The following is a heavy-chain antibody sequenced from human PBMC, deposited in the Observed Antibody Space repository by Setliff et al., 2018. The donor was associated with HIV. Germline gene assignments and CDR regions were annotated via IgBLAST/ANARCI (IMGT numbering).Heavy chain of an antibody. CDR3: ATFYKISGITSFDY. V-gene: IGHV1-24*01. Sequence: ASVKVSCKVSGYTLSEISMHWLRQAPGKGLEWMGSFDAERGGTIYGQKFGDGVTMTEDTSTGTAYMQLSSLRSEDTAVYYCATFYKISGITSFDYWGPGTLVTVSS. CDR2: FDAERGGT. J-gene: IGHJ4*02. D-gene: IGHD1-7*01. CDR1: GYTLSEIS.